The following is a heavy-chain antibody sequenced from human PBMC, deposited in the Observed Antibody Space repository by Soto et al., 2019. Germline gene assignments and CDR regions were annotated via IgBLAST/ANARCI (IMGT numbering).Heavy chain of an antibody. CDR1: GYSFTSYW. CDR2: IYPGDSDT. J-gene: IGHJ6*02. D-gene: IGHD1-20*01. Sequence: GESLKISCKGSGYSFTSYWIGWVRQMPGKGLKWMGIIYPGDSDTRYSPSFQGQVTISADKSISTAYLQWSSLKASDTVMYYCARPQGIPPYYYGMDVWGQGTTVTVSS. V-gene: IGHV5-51*01. CDR3: ARPQGIPPYYYGMDV.